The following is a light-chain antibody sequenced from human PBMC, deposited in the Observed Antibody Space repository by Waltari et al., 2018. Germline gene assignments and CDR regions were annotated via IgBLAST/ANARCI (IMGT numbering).Light chain of an antibody. J-gene: IGKJ5*01. V-gene: IGKV4-1*01. CDR2: WAS. CDR3: QQYITSPVT. Sequence: DIVMTQSPDSLAVSLGERATINCKSSQTVMYFSNNKDYLAWYQQKPGQPPKLLIYWASTRESGVPDRFSGSGSATNFTLTINSLQAEDVAVYRCQQYITSPVTFGQGTRLEIK. CDR1: QTVMYFSNNKDY.